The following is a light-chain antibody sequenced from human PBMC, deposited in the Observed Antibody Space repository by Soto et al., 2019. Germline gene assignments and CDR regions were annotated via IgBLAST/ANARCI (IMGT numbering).Light chain of an antibody. J-gene: IGLJ7*01. CDR1: SSNIGAGYD. CDR3: QSYDSSLNGGV. V-gene: IGLV1-40*01. Sequence: QPVLTQPPSVSGAPGQRVTISCTGSSSNIGAGYDVHWYQQLPGTAPKLLIYGNSNRPSGVPDRFSGSKSGTSASLAITGLQAEDEADYYFQSYDSSLNGGVFGGGTQLTVL. CDR2: GNS.